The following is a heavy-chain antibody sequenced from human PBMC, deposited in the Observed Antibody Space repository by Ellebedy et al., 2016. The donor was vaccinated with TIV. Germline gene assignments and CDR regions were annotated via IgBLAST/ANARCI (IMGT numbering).Heavy chain of an antibody. Sequence: MPSETLSLTCTVSSDSFTTDFWNWIRQTPGKGLEWIGIIYYNGRANYNPSLKSRATMSIDTSNNQVSLKLSSVTAADTAVYYCARASYSIGYYGIDYWGPGNLVTVSS. CDR3: ARASYSIGYYGIDY. V-gene: IGHV4-59*01. D-gene: IGHD3-10*01. J-gene: IGHJ4*02. CDR2: IYYNGRA. CDR1: SDSFTTDF.